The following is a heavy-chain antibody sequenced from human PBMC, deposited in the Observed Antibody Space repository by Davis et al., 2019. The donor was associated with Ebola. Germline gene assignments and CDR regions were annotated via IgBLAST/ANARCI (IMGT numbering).Heavy chain of an antibody. CDR3: ARDWTYYYDSSGYYWNYYYGMDV. J-gene: IGHJ6*02. CDR2: ISSSSSYI. Sequence: GGSLRLSCAASGFTFSSYSMNWVRQAPGKGLEWVSSISSSSSYIYYADSVKGRFTISRDNAKNSLYLQMNSLRAEDTAVYYCARDWTYYYDSSGYYWNYYYGMDVWGQGTTVTVSS. V-gene: IGHV3-21*04. D-gene: IGHD3-22*01. CDR1: GFTFSSYS.